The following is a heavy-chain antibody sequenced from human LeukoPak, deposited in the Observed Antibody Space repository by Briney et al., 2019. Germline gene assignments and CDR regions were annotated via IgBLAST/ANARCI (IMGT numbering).Heavy chain of an antibody. CDR1: GGSISSYY. Sequence: SETLSLTCTVSGGSISSYYWSWIRQPAGKGLEWIGRIYTSGSTNYNPSLKSRVTMSVDTSKNQFSLKLSSVTAADTAVYYCARAYSSSWWGGGQYYYYYMDVWGKGTTVTVSS. J-gene: IGHJ6*03. V-gene: IGHV4-4*07. CDR2: IYTSGST. CDR3: ARAYSSSWWGGGQYYYYYMDV. D-gene: IGHD6-13*01.